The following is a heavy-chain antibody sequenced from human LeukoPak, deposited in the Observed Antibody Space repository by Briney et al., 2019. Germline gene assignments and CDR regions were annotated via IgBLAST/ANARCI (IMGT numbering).Heavy chain of an antibody. Sequence: SETLSLTCTVSGGSISSSSYYWGWIRQPPGKGLEWIGSIYYSGSTYYNPSLKSRVTISVDTSKNQFSLKLSSVTAADTAVYYCARQGSDCSSTSCYAWFDYWGQGTLVTVSS. D-gene: IGHD2-2*01. V-gene: IGHV4-39*01. CDR1: GGSISSSSYY. CDR2: IYYSGST. CDR3: ARQGSDCSSTSCYAWFDY. J-gene: IGHJ4*02.